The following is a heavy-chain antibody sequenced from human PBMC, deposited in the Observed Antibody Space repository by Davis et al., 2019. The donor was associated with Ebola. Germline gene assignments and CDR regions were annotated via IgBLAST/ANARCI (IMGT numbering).Heavy chain of an antibody. CDR1: GFPFSFYF. Sequence: GESLKISCAVSGFPFSFYFMDWVRLTPGKGLEWVGLSRNKENRYSTEYAASVRGRFTISRDDSKESLYLQMNSLRTEDTAVYYCAKKPSFAWLSGYFDYWGQGTLVTVSS. J-gene: IGHJ4*02. V-gene: IGHV3-72*01. CDR2: SRNKENRYST. CDR3: AKKPSFAWLSGYFDY. D-gene: IGHD3-9*01.